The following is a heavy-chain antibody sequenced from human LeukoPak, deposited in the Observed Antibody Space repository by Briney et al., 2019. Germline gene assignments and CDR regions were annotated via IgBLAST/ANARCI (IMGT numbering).Heavy chain of an antibody. V-gene: IGHV1-18*01. Sequence: ASVKVSCNASGYTFTSYGISWVRQAPGQGLEWMGWISAYNGNTNYAQKLQGRVTMTTDTSTSTAYMELRSLRSDDTAVYYCARGFLWFGEFHNWFDPWGQGTLVTVSS. CDR2: ISAYNGNT. D-gene: IGHD3-10*01. CDR1: GYTFTSYG. J-gene: IGHJ5*02. CDR3: ARGFLWFGEFHNWFDP.